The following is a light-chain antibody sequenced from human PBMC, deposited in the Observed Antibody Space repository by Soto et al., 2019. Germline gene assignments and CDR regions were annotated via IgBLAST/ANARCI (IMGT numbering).Light chain of an antibody. CDR3: SSYAGGNSLK. V-gene: IGLV2-8*01. CDR1: SSDVGAYIY. Sequence: QSALTQPPSASGSPGQSVTISCTGTSSDVGAYIYVSWYQQHPGKAPKLMIYEATKRPSGVPDRFSGSKSGNTASLTVSGLQVEDEAEYYCSSYAGGNSLKFGGGTKLTVL. J-gene: IGLJ2*01. CDR2: EAT.